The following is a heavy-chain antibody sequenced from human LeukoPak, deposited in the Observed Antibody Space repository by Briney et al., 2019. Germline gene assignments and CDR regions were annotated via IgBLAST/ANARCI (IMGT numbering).Heavy chain of an antibody. CDR2: ISSSSSTI. J-gene: IGHJ4*02. D-gene: IGHD2-2*01. CDR1: GFTFSSYS. V-gene: IGHV3-48*01. Sequence: GGSLRLSCAASGFTFSSYSMNWVRQAPGEGREWVSYISSSSSTIYYADSVKGRFTISRDNAKNSLYLQMNSLRAEDTAVYYCARDPNQLPLDYWGQGTLVTVSS. CDR3: ARDPNQLPLDY.